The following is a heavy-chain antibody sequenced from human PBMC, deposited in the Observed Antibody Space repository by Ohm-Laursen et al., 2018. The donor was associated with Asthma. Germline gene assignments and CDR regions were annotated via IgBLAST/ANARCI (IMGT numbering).Heavy chain of an antibody. CDR1: GGSISSYY. V-gene: IGHV4-59*01. J-gene: IGHJ6*02. CDR3: ARDMGVVVPAATPYYYYYGMDV. D-gene: IGHD2-2*01. CDR2: IYYSGST. Sequence: TLSLTCTVSGGSISSYYWSWIRQPPGKGLEWIGYIYYSGSTNYNPSLKSRVTISVDTSKNQFSLKLSSVTAADTAVYYCARDMGVVVPAATPYYYYYGMDVWGQGTTVTVSS.